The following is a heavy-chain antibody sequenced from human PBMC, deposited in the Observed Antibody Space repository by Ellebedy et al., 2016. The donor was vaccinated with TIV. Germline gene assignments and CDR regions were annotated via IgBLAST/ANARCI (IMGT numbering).Heavy chain of an antibody. D-gene: IGHD4-17*01. J-gene: IGHJ3*02. V-gene: IGHV3-7*01. Sequence: GGSLRLSCAASGFAFRSYWMSWVRQAPGKGLEWVANIKQDGGETYYGDSVKGRFTVSRDNAQNSLFLQMTSLRAEDTAVYYCATDGSYGDYRSPTHAFEMWGQGTLVTVSS. CDR2: IKQDGGET. CDR1: GFAFRSYW. CDR3: ATDGSYGDYRSPTHAFEM.